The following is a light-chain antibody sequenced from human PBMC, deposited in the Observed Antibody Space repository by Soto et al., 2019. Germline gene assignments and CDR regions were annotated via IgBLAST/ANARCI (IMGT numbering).Light chain of an antibody. CDR3: QYCNYLPI. V-gene: IGKV1-33*01. Sequence: DIQMTQSPSSLSASVGDRVTITCPASPDITSYLNWYQHKPGKAPKLLIYDATILEAGVPLRFSGSGSGKVFTITISSLPPEDVATYYCQYCNYLPIFGPGTKVDFK. J-gene: IGKJ3*01. CDR2: DAT. CDR1: PDITSY.